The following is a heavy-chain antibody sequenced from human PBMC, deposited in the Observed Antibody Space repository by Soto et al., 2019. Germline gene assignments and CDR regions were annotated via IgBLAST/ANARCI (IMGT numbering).Heavy chain of an antibody. J-gene: IGHJ3*02. CDR3: ARGRHSSFDI. D-gene: IGHD6-13*01. CDR1: GDSLFTNGVA. Sequence: QVQLQQSGPGLVKPSQTLSLTCAISGDSLFTNGVAWNWIRLSPSRGLEWLGRTYYRSKWSNDYAISLKSRITINPDTSKNQFSLQLTSMTPEDTAVYFCARGRHSSFDIWGQGTMVTVSS. CDR2: TYYRSKWSN. V-gene: IGHV6-1*01.